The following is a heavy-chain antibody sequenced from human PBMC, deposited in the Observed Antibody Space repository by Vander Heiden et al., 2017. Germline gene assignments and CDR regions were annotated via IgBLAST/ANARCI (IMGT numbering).Heavy chain of an antibody. D-gene: IGHD5-18*01. CDR3: ARIRGYSYGYGMDV. V-gene: IGHV3-33*01. CDR1: GLTFSSYD. J-gene: IGHJ6*02. Sequence: QVQLVASGGGVVQPGRSLRLSCAASGLTFSSYDMHWVRQAPGKGLEWVAVIWYDGSNKYYADSVKGRFTISRDNSKNTLYLQMNSLRAEDTAVYYCARIRGYSYGYGMDVWGQGTTVTVSS. CDR2: IWYDGSNK.